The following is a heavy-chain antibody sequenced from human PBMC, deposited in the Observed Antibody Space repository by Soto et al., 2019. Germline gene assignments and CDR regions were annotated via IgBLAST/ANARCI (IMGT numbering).Heavy chain of an antibody. Sequence: RAPLTLSPAAYGSNYRTNGIASVRETPGKGLESVSVISGSGDVTYYADSVKGRFTISRDSSKNTVYLQMDSLRVEDTAVYYCARDNIVGAYFFDYWGQGALVTVSS. CDR1: GSNYRTNG. V-gene: IGHV3-23*01. CDR2: ISGSGDVT. D-gene: IGHD1-26*01. J-gene: IGHJ4*02. CDR3: ARDNIVGAYFFDY.